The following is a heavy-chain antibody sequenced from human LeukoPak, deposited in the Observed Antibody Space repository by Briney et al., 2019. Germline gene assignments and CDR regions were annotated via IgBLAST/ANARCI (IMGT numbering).Heavy chain of an antibody. CDR2: MNPNSGNT. V-gene: IGHV1-8*03. CDR3: ARVDCSSTSCYHSPKNYYYYMDV. D-gene: IGHD2-2*01. J-gene: IGHJ6*03. CDR1: GYTFTSYD. Sequence: ASVKVSCKASGYTFTSYDINWVRQATGQGLEWMGWMNPNSGNTGYAQKFQGRVTITRNTSISTAYMELSSLRSEDTAVYYCARVDCSSTSCYHSPKNYYYYMDVWGKGTTVTVSS.